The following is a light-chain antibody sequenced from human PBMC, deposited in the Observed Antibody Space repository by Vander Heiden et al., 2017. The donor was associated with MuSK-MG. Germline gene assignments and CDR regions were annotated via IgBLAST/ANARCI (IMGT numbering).Light chain of an antibody. CDR2: GAS. J-gene: IGKJ4*01. CDR1: QSVSSSY. V-gene: IGKV3-20*01. CDR3: QQYGSSPPRLT. Sequence: PGERATLSCRASQSVSSSYLAWYQQKPGQAPRLLIYGASSRATGIPDRFSCSGSGTDFTLTISRLEPEDFAVYYCQQYGSSPPRLTFGGGTKVEIK.